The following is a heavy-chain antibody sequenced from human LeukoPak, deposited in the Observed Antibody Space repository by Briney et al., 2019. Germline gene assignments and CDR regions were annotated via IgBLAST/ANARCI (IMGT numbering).Heavy chain of an antibody. Sequence: SETLSLTCAVYGGSFSGYYWSWIRQPPGKGLEWIGEINHSGSTNYNPSLKSRVTISVDTSKNQFSLKLSSVTAADTAVHYCARVRRIRSWYKVEDYYYGMDVWGQGTTVTVSS. CDR2: INHSGST. D-gene: IGHD6-13*01. J-gene: IGHJ6*02. V-gene: IGHV4-34*01. CDR1: GGSFSGYY. CDR3: ARVRRIRSWYKVEDYYYGMDV.